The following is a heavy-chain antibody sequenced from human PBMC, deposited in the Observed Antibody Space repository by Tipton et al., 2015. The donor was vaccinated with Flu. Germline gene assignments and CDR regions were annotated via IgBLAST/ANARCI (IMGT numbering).Heavy chain of an antibody. V-gene: IGHV1-46*01. J-gene: IGHJ4*02. CDR3: AREYPDSYNGDD. CDR1: GYTFTSYY. D-gene: IGHD1-1*01. Sequence: QLVQSGADVKEPGASVKVSCKTSGYTFTSYYIHWVRQAPGQGLEYMGIIRPRGGSTNYAQKFQGRVTMTRDTSTTTVYMELSSLRSEDTAVYYCAREYPDSYNGDDWGEGTLVTVSS. CDR2: IRPRGGST.